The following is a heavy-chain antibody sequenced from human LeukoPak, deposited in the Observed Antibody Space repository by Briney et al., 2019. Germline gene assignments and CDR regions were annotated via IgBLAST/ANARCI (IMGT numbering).Heavy chain of an antibody. CDR1: GFSYNY. CDR3: ARDLWDATGY. Sequence: GGSPRLSCAASGFSYNYMTWVRQAPGKGLEWVSVIYSGDSTYYADSVKGRFTISRDISKNPLYLQMNSLSPEDTAVYHCARDLWDATGYWGQGTLVTVSS. J-gene: IGHJ4*02. V-gene: IGHV3-66*02. D-gene: IGHD3-3*01. CDR2: IYSGDST.